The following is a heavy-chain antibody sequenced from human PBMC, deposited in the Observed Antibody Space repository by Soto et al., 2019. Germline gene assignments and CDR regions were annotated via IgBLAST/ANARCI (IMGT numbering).Heavy chain of an antibody. CDR2: ISAYNGNT. Sequence: ASVKVSCKASGYTFTSYGISWVRQAPGQGLEWMGWISAYNGNTNYAQKLQGRVTMTTDTSTSTAYMELRSLRSDDTAVYYCARVASGLVSHYYYYGMDVWGQGTTVTVSS. CDR3: ARVASGLVSHYYYYGMDV. J-gene: IGHJ6*02. V-gene: IGHV1-18*01. CDR1: GYTFTSYG. D-gene: IGHD6-6*01.